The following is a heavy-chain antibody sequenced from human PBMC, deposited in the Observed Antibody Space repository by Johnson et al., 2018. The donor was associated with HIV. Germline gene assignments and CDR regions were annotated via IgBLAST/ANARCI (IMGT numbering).Heavy chain of an antibody. CDR1: VFTFDDYG. D-gene: IGHD3-22*01. Sequence: QVQLVESGGGVVRPGGSLRLSCEASVFTFDDYGMSWVRQGPGKGLEWVAVISYDGSNKYYADSVKGRFTISRDNAKNSLYLQMNSLRAEDTAMYYCARKGITMIVVPTGAFDIWGQGTMVTVSS. V-gene: IGHV3-30*03. CDR3: ARKGITMIVVPTGAFDI. J-gene: IGHJ3*02. CDR2: ISYDGSNK.